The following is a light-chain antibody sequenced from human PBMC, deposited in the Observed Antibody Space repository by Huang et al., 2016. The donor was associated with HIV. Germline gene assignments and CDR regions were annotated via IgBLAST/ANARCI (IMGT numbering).Light chain of an antibody. V-gene: IGKV1-33*01. CDR2: DAS. CDR1: QDINNY. J-gene: IGKJ5*01. CDR3: QHYNGYPLT. Sequence: DIQMTQSPSSLSASVGDRVTITCQASQDINNYLNWYQQRPGRAPKLLINDASILDTGVPSRFSGSGSGTDFTFTISSLQPEDVATYYCQHYNGYPLTFGQGTR.